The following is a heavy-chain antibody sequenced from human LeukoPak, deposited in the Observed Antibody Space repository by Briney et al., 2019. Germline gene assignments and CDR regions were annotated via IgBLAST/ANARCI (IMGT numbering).Heavy chain of an antibody. V-gene: IGHV1-2*02. CDR2: INPNSGGT. J-gene: IGHJ6*02. CDR1: GYTFTSYY. Sequence: ASVAVSCKASGYTFTSYYMHWVRQAPGQGLEWMGWINPNSGGTNYAQTFQDRATKARDTSMSTAYMELSRLTSDDTAVYYCARDFLLRYSSGPRQNHMDVWGQGTTVIVSS. CDR3: ARDFLLRYSSGPRQNHMDV. D-gene: IGHD6-25*01.